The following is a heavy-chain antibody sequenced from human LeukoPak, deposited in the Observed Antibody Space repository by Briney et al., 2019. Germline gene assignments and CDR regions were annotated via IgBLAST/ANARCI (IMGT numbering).Heavy chain of an antibody. CDR3: ARRNPSFDP. V-gene: IGHV3-23*01. CDR1: GFTFSSYG. CDR2: ISGSGGAT. J-gene: IGHJ5*02. Sequence: AESLRLSCAASGFTFSSYGMSWVRQAPGKGLEWVSAISGSGGATYYADSVKGRFTISRDNSRNTLYLQMSSLRAEDTAVYYCARRNPSFDPWGQGTLVTVSS.